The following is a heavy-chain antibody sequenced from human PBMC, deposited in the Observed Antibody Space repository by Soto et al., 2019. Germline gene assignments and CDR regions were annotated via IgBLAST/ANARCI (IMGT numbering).Heavy chain of an antibody. CDR1: GFTFTAYD. V-gene: IGHV3-23*01. CDR2: ISPSGDTT. Sequence: VQLLESGGGLVQPGGSLRLSCAASGFTFTAYDLTWVRQAPGKGLDWVSGISPSGDTTYYADSVKGRFTNSSDNSKNVQYMRMNCEDAEDTAVDYCAFKGAANPVDWGQGTLVIVSS. J-gene: IGHJ4*02. D-gene: IGHD2-15*01. CDR3: AFKGAANPVD.